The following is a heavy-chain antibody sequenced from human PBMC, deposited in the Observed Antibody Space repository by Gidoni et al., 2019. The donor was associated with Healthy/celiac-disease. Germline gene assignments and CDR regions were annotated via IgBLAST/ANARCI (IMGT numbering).Heavy chain of an antibody. D-gene: IGHD5-18*01. CDR1: GFTFSSYS. J-gene: IGHJ4*02. CDR3: ARERQLWFPLDY. Sequence: EVQLVESGGGLVKPGGSLRLSCAASGFTFSSYSMHWVRQVPGKGLEWVSSISSSSSYIYYADSVNGRFTISRENAKNSLYLQMNSLRAEDTAVYYCARERQLWFPLDYWGQGTLVTVSS. V-gene: IGHV3-21*01. CDR2: ISSSSSYI.